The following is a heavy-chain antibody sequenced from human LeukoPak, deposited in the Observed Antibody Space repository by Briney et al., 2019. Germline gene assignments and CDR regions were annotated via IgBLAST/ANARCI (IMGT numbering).Heavy chain of an antibody. D-gene: IGHD3-10*01. J-gene: IGHJ6*03. CDR1: GFTFSDYY. Sequence: GGSLRLSCAAVGFTFSDYYMSWIRQAPGKGLEGVSYISSSGSTMYYADSVKGRFTISRDNAKNSLYLQMNSLRADDTAVYYCARLTMVRGNYYYYYMDVWGKGTTVTISS. V-gene: IGHV3-11*01. CDR3: ARLTMVRGNYYYYYMDV. CDR2: ISSSGSTM.